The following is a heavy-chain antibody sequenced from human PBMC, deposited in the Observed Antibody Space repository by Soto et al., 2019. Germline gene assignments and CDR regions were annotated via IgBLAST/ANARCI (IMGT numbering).Heavy chain of an antibody. J-gene: IGHJ6*03. CDR2: INHSGST. CDR1: GGSIGGYY. CDR3: ARGVTTGLYYYYYMDV. V-gene: IGHV4-34*01. D-gene: IGHD4-17*01. Sequence: SETLSLSCSVSGGSIGGYYWSRIRQPPGKGLEWIGEINHSGSTNYNPSLKSRVTISVDTSKNQFSLKLSSVTAADTAVYYCARGVTTGLYYYYYMDVWGKGTTVTVSS.